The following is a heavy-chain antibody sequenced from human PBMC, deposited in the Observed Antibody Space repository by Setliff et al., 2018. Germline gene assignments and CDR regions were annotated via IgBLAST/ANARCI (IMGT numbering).Heavy chain of an antibody. CDR3: ARGGNLIYYFDY. Sequence: GSLRLSCAASGFTFSSYGMHWVRQAPGKGLEWVAVIWYDGSNKCYADSVKGRFTISRDNSKNTLYLQMNSLRAEDTAVYYCARGGNLIYYFDYWGQGTLVTVS. CDR2: IWYDGSNK. J-gene: IGHJ4*02. CDR1: GFTFSSYG. V-gene: IGHV3-33*01. D-gene: IGHD2-15*01.